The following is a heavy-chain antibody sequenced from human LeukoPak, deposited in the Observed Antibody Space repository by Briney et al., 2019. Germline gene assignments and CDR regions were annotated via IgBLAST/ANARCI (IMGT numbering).Heavy chain of an antibody. Sequence: GGSLRLSCAAPGLPLSNYDMSWVRQAPGKGLEWVSVISGSGGSTYYTESVRGRFTISRDNSKNTLYLQMNSLRGEDTAVYYCAKRGTYYGGFDYWGQGTLVTVSS. CDR1: GLPLSNYD. V-gene: IGHV3-23*01. J-gene: IGHJ4*02. CDR3: AKRGTYYGGFDY. D-gene: IGHD1-26*01. CDR2: ISGSGGST.